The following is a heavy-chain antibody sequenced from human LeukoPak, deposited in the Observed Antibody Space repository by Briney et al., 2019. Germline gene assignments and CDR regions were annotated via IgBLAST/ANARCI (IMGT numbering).Heavy chain of an antibody. V-gene: IGHV1-2*02. CDR3: ARLSGSWYVGFDY. J-gene: IGHJ4*02. D-gene: IGHD6-13*01. CDR2: INPNSGGT. CDR1: GYTFTGYY. Sequence: ASVKVSCKASGYTFTGYYMHWVRQAPGQGLEWMGWINPNSGGTNYAQKFQGRVTMTRDTSISTAYMELSRLRADDTAVYYCARLSGSWYVGFDYWGQGTLVTVSS.